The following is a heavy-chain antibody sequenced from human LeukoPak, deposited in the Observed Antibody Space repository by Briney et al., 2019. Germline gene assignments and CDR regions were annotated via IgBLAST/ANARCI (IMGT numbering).Heavy chain of an antibody. V-gene: IGHV3-48*01. J-gene: IGHJ3*02. CDR2: ISSGSSST. CDR3: ARDVVATITQDAFDI. Sequence: PGGSLRLSCAASGFTFSSYSLNWVRQAPGKGLEWLSYISSGSSSTYYADSVKGRYTISRDNAKNSLYLQMNSLRAEDTAVYYCARDVVATITQDAFDIWGQGTMVTVSS. CDR1: GFTFSSYS. D-gene: IGHD5-12*01.